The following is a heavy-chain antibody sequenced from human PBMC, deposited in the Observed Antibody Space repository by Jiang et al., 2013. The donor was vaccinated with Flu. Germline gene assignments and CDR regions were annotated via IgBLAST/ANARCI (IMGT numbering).Heavy chain of an antibody. CDR1: GFTFSSYG. J-gene: IGHJ4*02. Sequence: QLLESGGGVVQPGRSLRLSCAASGFTFSSYGMHWVRQAPGKGLEWVAVIWYDGSNKYYADSVKGRFTISRDNSKNTLYLQMNSLRAEDTAVYYCASDSAVVVISGGFDYWGQGTLVTVSS. D-gene: IGHD3-22*01. V-gene: IGHV3-33*01. CDR2: IWYDGSNK. CDR3: ASDSAVVVISGGFDY.